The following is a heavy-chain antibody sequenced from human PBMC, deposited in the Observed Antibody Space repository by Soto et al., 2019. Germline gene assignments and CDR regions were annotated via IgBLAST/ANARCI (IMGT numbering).Heavy chain of an antibody. J-gene: IGHJ4*02. V-gene: IGHV3-13*01. CDR3: ARRCCSGVSCPGIGFDY. Sequence: PGGSLRLSCAASGFTFSAYDMHWVRQATGKGLEWVSAIGSAVGTYYAGSVKGRFTISRDNAKNSLFLQMNSLRAGDTAVYYCARRCCSGVSCPGIGFDYWGRGPQVTVSS. CDR1: GFTFSAYD. CDR2: IGSAVGT. D-gene: IGHD2-15*01.